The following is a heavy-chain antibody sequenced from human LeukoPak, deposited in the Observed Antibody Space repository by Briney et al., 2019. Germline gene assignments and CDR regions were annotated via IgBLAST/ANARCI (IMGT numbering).Heavy chain of an antibody. CDR1: GGSITSGDYS. D-gene: IGHD3-22*01. CDR2: IYHSGST. CDR3: ARSHYDSSGSPIFGLGVDY. Sequence: SETLSLTCTVSGGSITSGDYSWSWIRQSPGKGLEWIGYIYHSGSTYYNPSLKGRVTISVDRSKSQFSLKLSSVTAADTAAYYCARSHYDSSGSPIFGLGVDYWGQGTLVTVSS. J-gene: IGHJ4*02. V-gene: IGHV4-30-2*06.